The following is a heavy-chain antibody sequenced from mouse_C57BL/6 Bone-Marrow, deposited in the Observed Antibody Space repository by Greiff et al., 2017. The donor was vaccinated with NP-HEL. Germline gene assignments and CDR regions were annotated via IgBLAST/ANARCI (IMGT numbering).Heavy chain of an antibody. CDR2: ISSGGSYT. J-gene: IGHJ2*01. Sequence: EVHLVESGGDLVKPGGSLKLSCAASGFTFSSYGMSWVRQTPDKRLEWVATISSGGSYTYYPDSVKGRFTISRDNAKNTLYLQMSSLKSEDTARYYCARQCGSIYFDYWGQGTTLTVSS. V-gene: IGHV5-6*01. CDR1: GFTFSSYG. CDR3: ARQCGSIYFDY.